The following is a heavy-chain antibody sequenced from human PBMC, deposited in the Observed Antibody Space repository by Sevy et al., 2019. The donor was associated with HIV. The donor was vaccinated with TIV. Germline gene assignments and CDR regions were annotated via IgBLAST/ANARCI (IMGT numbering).Heavy chain of an antibody. J-gene: IGHJ5*02. D-gene: IGHD4-17*01. Sequence: SETLSLTCTVSGYSFSSGYYWGWIRQPPGKGLEWIGSIYHSGSSYYNPSLKSRVTISVDTSKNQFSLKLSSVTAADTAVYYCARSYGDYVPNWFDPWGQGTLVTVSS. V-gene: IGHV4-38-2*02. CDR3: ARSYGDYVPNWFDP. CDR1: GYSFSSGYY. CDR2: IYHSGSS.